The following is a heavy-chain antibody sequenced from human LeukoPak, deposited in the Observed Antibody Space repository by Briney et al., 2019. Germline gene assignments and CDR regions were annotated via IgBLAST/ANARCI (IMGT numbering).Heavy chain of an antibody. D-gene: IGHD3-9*01. CDR1: GFIFSNYH. V-gene: IGHV3-23*01. Sequence: GGSLRLSCAASGFIFSNYHMDWVRQAPGKGLEWVSAISGSGGSTYYADSVKGRFTISRDNSKNTLYLQMNSLRAEDTAVYYCAKEPLRYFAEGLLDPWGQGTLVTVSS. J-gene: IGHJ5*02. CDR3: AKEPLRYFAEGLLDP. CDR2: ISGSGGST.